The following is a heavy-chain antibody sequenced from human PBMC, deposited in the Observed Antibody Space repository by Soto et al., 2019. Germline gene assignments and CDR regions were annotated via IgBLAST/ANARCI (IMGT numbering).Heavy chain of an antibody. J-gene: IGHJ4*02. Sequence: QVQLVQSGGGLVQPGGSLRLSCAASGFSFTDYYMSWIRQAPGRWLEWVSYIRDNSSTIYYAESVKGRFTISKDNTKKSVHLQMDSLRADDTAVYYCASDRGAQTTGLTGVEYWGQGAMVTVSS. CDR2: IRDNSSTI. CDR3: ASDRGAQTTGLTGVEY. CDR1: GFSFTDYY. D-gene: IGHD1-1*01. V-gene: IGHV3-11*01.